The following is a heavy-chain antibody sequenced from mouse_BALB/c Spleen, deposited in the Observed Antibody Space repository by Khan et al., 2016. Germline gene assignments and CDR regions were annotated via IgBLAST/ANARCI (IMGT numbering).Heavy chain of an antibody. J-gene: IGHJ2*01. CDR3: ARRSYYGNYDN. Sequence: QIQLVQSGPELKKPGETVKISCKASGYTFTNYGMNWVKQAPGKGLKWMGWINTNTGEPTYAEEFKGRFAFSLETSARSAYLQINNLKNEDTATYFCARRSYYGNYDNWGQGTTLTVSS. V-gene: IGHV9-3*02. CDR1: GYTFTNYG. D-gene: IGHD2-1*01. CDR2: INTNTGEP.